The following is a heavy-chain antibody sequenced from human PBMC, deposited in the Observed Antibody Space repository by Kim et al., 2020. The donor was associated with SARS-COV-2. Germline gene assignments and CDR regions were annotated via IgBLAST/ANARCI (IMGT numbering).Heavy chain of an antibody. CDR2: SRWNSGTI. Sequence: GGSLRLSCAASGFTFGDYAMHWVRQAPGKGLEGVSGSRWNSGTIGYADPVKGRFTISRDNTKNSLYLQMNSLRAEDKALYYCAKVSVSGGYSLDYWGQGTLVTVSS. CDR1: GFTFGDYA. J-gene: IGHJ4*02. CDR3: AKVSVSGGYSLDY. D-gene: IGHD2-21*02. V-gene: IGHV3-9*01.